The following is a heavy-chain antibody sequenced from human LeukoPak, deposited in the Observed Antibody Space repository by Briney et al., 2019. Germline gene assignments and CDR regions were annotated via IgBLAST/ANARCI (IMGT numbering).Heavy chain of an antibody. CDR3: ASGGRDGYDILTGYYPYWYFDL. D-gene: IGHD3-9*01. J-gene: IGHJ2*01. V-gene: IGHV4-30-4*01. CDR1: GGSISSGDYY. Sequence: PSETLSLTCTVSGGSISSGDYYWSWLRQPPGKGLEWLGYIYYSGSTYYNPSLKSRVTISVDASKNQFSLKLSSVTAADTAVYYCASGGRDGYDILTGYYPYWYFDLWGRGTLVTVSS. CDR2: IYYSGST.